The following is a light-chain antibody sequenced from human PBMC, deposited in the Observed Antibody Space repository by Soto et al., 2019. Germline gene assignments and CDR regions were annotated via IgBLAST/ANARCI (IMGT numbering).Light chain of an antibody. Sequence: DIQMTQSPSSLSASVGDRVTITCRTSQSISNYLNWYQQKPGKAPKVLIYAAFSLQSGVPSRFSGSGSGTDFTLTISSLQPEDFATYYCQQTYSSKYTCGPGTKVDIK. CDR3: QQTYSSKYT. J-gene: IGKJ2*01. CDR1: QSISNY. V-gene: IGKV1-39*01. CDR2: AAF.